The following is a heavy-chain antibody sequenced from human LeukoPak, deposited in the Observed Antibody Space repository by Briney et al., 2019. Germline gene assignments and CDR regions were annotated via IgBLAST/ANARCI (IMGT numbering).Heavy chain of an antibody. CDR1: GYTFTSYG. CDR2: ISAYNGNT. V-gene: IGHV1-18*01. Sequence: ASVKVSFKASGYTFTSYGISWVRQAPGQGLEWMGWISAYNGNTNYAQKLQGRVTVTTDTSTSTAYMELRSLRSDDTAVYYCANSLGGGYADSSGYYDYWGQGTLVTVSS. J-gene: IGHJ4*02. CDR3: ANSLGGGYADSSGYYDY. D-gene: IGHD3-22*01.